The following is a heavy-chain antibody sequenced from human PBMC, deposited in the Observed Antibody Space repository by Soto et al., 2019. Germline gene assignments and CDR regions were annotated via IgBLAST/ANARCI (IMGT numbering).Heavy chain of an antibody. CDR3: ARDLGTGTDY. J-gene: IGHJ4*02. Sequence: QVQLQESGPGLVKPSGTLSLTCVVSGDSITNSNWWSWVRQAPGKGLEWIGEIYHSGATTYNPSLKSRATISVEPSNNRFSLKLTSVTAADTAVYFCARDLGTGTDYWGQGTLVTVAS. CDR2: IYHSGAT. V-gene: IGHV4-4*02. CDR1: GDSITNSNW. D-gene: IGHD1-1*01.